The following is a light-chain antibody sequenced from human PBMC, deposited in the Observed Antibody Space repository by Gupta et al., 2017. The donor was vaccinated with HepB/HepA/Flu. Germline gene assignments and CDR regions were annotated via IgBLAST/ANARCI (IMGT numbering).Light chain of an antibody. CDR2: WAS. J-gene: IGKJ4*01. V-gene: IGKV4-1*01. CDR3: QQYYSSPLT. CDR1: RSILYSANNKNY. Sequence: DIVMIQSPDSLAGSLGERATIHSQAIRSILYSANNKNYLAWYQQKPGQTPKLLIYWASSRESGVPDRLSGSGSGTDFTLTISSLQAEDVAVYYCQQYYSSPLTFGGGTKVEIK.